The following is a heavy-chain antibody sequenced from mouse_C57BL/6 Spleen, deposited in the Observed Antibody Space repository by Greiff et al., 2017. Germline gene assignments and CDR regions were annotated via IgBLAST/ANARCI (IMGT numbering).Heavy chain of an antibody. V-gene: IGHV1-62-2*01. D-gene: IGHD1-3*01. CDR2: FYPGSGSI. CDR3: ARHEDGYSSFAY. CDR1: GYTFTEYT. J-gene: IGHJ3*01. Sequence: QVHVKQSGAELVKPGASVKLSCKASGYTFTEYTIHWVKQRSGQGLEWIGWFYPGSGSIKYNEKFKDKATLTADKSSSTVYMELSRLTSEDSAVYFCARHEDGYSSFAYWGQGTLVTVSA.